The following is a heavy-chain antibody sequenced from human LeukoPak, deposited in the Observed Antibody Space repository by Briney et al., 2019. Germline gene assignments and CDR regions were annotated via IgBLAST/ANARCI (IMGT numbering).Heavy chain of an antibody. D-gene: IGHD3-22*01. CDR3: ARAQWMGDRSPSWTDAFDI. CDR1: GFTFSSYG. Sequence: GRSLRLSCAASGFTFSSYGMHWVRQAPGKGLEWVAVISYDGSNKYYADSVKGRFTISRDNSKNTLYLQMNSLRVEDSAVYYCARAQWMGDRSPSWTDAFDIWGQGTMVTVSS. V-gene: IGHV3-30*03. J-gene: IGHJ3*02. CDR2: ISYDGSNK.